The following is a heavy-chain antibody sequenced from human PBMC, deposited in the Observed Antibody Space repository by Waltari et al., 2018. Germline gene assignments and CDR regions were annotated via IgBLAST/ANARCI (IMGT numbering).Heavy chain of an antibody. D-gene: IGHD2-15*01. CDR3: ARGSSKQYYDY. V-gene: IGHV1-18*01. CDR2: ISADDGDT. Sequence: QVQLVQSGPEVKKPGASVKVSCKASGYAFSNHGIGWVRQAPGQGLEGMGWISADDGDTNQAQKGKDRVTMTTDTSTNTAYLELRSLRSDDTAVYYCARGSSKQYYDYWGQGTLVTVSS. CDR1: GYAFSNHG. J-gene: IGHJ4*02.